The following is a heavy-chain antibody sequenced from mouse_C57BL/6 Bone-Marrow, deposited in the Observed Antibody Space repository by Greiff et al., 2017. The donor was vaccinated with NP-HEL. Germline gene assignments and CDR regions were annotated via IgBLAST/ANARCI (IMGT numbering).Heavy chain of an antibody. CDR2: ISSGSSTI. D-gene: IGHD1-1*01. V-gene: IGHV5-17*01. J-gene: IGHJ4*01. CDR1: GFTFSDYG. Sequence: EVQLVESGGGLVKPGGSLKLSCAASGFTFSDYGMHWVRQAPEKGLEWVAYISSGSSTIYYADTVKGRFTISRDNAKNTLFLQMTSLRSEDTAMYYCASPFITTVVEGYAMDYWGQGTSVTVSS. CDR3: ASPFITTVVEGYAMDY.